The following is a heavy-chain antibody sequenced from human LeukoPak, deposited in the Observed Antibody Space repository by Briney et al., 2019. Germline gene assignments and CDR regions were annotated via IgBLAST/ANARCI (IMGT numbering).Heavy chain of an antibody. CDR2: INPNSGCT. CDR3: ASSTSDPLGSAFDI. Sequence: ASVTVSFTASGYTFTGYNMHWVRQAPGQGLEWMGWINPNSGCTNYAQKFQGRVTMTMDTSISTAYMELSRLRSDDTAVDYGASSTSDPLGSAFDIWGQRTMVTVSS. V-gene: IGHV1-2*02. CDR1: GYTFTGYN. D-gene: IGHD5/OR15-5a*01. J-gene: IGHJ3*02.